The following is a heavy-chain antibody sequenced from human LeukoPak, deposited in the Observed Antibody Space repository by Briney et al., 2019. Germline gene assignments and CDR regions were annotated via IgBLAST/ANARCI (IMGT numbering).Heavy chain of an antibody. V-gene: IGHV1-46*01. CDR1: GYTFTSYY. J-gene: IGHJ4*02. D-gene: IGHD5-24*01. CDR3: ARVDQRRWLQFYFDY. Sequence: ASVKVSCKASGYTFTSYYMHWVRQAPGQGLEWMGIINPSGGSTSYAQKFQGRVTITADESTSTAYMELSSLRSEDTAVYYCARVDQRRWLQFYFDYWGQGTLVTVSP. CDR2: INPSGGST.